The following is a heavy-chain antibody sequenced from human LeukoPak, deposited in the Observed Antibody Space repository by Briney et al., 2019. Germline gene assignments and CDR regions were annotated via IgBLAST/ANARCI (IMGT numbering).Heavy chain of an antibody. CDR1: GFTFSNYG. V-gene: IGHV3-33*06. D-gene: IGHD6-13*01. Sequence: GGSLRLSCAASGFTFSNYGMHWVRQAPGKGLEWVAVIWYDGSNKYYADSVKGRFTISRDNSKNTLYLQMNSLRAEGTAVYYCAKDPQSGYSSSWFAEYFQHWGQGTLVTVSS. J-gene: IGHJ1*01. CDR3: AKDPQSGYSSSWFAEYFQH. CDR2: IWYDGSNK.